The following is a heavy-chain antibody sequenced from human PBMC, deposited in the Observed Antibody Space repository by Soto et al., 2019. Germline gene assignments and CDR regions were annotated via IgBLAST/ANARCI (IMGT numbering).Heavy chain of an antibody. CDR2: IWHDGSYN. CDR3: ARDVTAVAGLDR. D-gene: IGHD6-19*01. J-gene: IGHJ5*02. V-gene: IGHV3-33*01. Sequence: QVQLVESGGGVVQPGTSLRLSCEASGVTFSSYGIHWVPQAPRKGLEWVAVIWHDGSYNDYADYVKGRFTISGDNSKNSLYLDMNSLRSEDTAIYYCARDVTAVAGLDRWGQGTLVSVS. CDR1: GVTFSSYG.